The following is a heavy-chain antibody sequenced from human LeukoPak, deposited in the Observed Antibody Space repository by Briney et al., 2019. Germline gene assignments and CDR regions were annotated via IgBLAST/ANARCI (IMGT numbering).Heavy chain of an antibody. CDR1: GYTFTSYY. CDR2: INPSGGST. D-gene: IGHD2-21*02. CDR3: ARARMGDTTRFQH. J-gene: IGHJ1*01. V-gene: IGHV1-46*01. Sequence: ASVKVSCKASGYTFTSYYMHWVRQAPGQGLEWMGIINPSGGSTSYAQKFQGRVTMTRDTSTSTVYMELSSLRSEDAAVYYCARARMGDTTRFQHWGQGTQVTVSS.